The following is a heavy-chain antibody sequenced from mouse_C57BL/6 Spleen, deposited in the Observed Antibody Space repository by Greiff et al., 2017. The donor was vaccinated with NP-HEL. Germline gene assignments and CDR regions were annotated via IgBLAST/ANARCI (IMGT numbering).Heavy chain of an antibody. V-gene: IGHV1-82*01. CDR1: GYAFSSSW. J-gene: IGHJ4*01. D-gene: IGHD2-2*01. Sequence: QVQLQQSGPELVKPGASVKISCKASGYAFSSSWMNWVKQRPGKGLEWIGRIYPGDGDTNYNGKFKGKATLTADKSSSTAYMQHSSLTSEDSAVYFCARCHGCDEYAMDYWGQGTSVTVSS. CDR3: ARCHGCDEYAMDY. CDR2: IYPGDGDT.